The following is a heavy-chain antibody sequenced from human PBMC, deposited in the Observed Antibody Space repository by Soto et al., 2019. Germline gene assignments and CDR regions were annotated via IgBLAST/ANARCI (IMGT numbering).Heavy chain of an antibody. CDR1: GGSFSGYY. J-gene: IGHJ5*02. CDR3: ARGRLSAYYYDSSGYYRNWFDP. D-gene: IGHD3-22*01. Sequence: QVQLQQWGAGLLKPSETLSLTCAVYGGSFSGYYWSWIRQPPGKGREWIGEINHSGSTNYNPSLKSRVTISVDTSKNQFSLKLSSVTAADTAVYYCARGRLSAYYYDSSGYYRNWFDPWGQGTLVTVSS. CDR2: INHSGST. V-gene: IGHV4-34*01.